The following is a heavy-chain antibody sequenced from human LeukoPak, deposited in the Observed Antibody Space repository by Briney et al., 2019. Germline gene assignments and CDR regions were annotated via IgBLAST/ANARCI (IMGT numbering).Heavy chain of an antibody. Sequence: GGSLRLSCAASGFTFSSYELNWVRQAPGKGLEWVSYISDTGSTIYYTDSVEGRFTISRDNAKNSLYLQMNSLRAEDTAVYYCATSWELQYFDYWGQGTLVTVSS. V-gene: IGHV3-48*03. CDR1: GFTFSSYE. CDR2: ISDTGSTI. CDR3: ATSWELQYFDY. J-gene: IGHJ4*02. D-gene: IGHD1-26*01.